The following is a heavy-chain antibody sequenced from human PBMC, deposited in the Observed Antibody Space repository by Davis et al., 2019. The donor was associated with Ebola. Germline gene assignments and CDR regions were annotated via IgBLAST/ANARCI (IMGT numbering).Heavy chain of an antibody. Sequence: AASVKVSCKASGYTFTSYGISWVRQAPGQGLEWMGWISAYNGNTNYAQKLQGRVTMTTDTSTRTAYMELRSLRSDDSAVYYCARSVYCSSTSCYALVYWGQGTLVTVSS. V-gene: IGHV1-18*01. CDR1: GYTFTSYG. D-gene: IGHD2-2*01. J-gene: IGHJ4*02. CDR3: ARSVYCSSTSCYALVY. CDR2: ISAYNGNT.